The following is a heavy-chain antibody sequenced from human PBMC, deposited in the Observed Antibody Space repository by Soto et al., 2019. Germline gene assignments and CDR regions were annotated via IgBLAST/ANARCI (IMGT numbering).Heavy chain of an antibody. CDR2: INPNSGGT. V-gene: IGHV1-2*04. CDR3: ARSGIAAAGKPNHFDY. D-gene: IGHD6-13*01. Sequence: ASVKVSCKASGYTFTGYYMHWARQAPGQGLEWMGWINPNSGGTNYARKFQGWVTMTRDTSISTAYMELSRLRSDDTAVYYCARSGIAAAGKPNHFDYWGQGTLVTVSS. CDR1: GYTFTGYY. J-gene: IGHJ4*02.